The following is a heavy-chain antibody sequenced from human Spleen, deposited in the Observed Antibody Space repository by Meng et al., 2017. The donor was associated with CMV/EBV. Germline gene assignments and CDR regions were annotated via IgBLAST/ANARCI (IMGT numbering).Heavy chain of an antibody. CDR2: IYSGGET. CDR3: ARQSVSLSGYYYYGMDV. CDR1: GFTVSSNS. J-gene: IGHJ6*02. V-gene: IGHV3-66*04. Sequence: GGSLRLSCAVSGFTVSSNSMTWVRQAPGKGLEWLSLIYSGGETHYADSVKGRFTISRDDSKNTVYLQMDSLRAEDTAVYYCARQSVSLSGYYYYGMDVWGQGTTVTVSS. D-gene: IGHD1-26*01.